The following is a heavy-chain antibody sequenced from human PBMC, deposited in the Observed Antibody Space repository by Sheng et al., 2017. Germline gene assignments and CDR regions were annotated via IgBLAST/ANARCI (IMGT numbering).Heavy chain of an antibody. V-gene: IGHV1-69*14. Sequence: QVQLVQSGAEVKKPGSSVKVSCKASGDTFNRHTMNWVRQAPGQGLEWMGGIIPTVSKAMYAQKFQGRVTLTADKFTSTAYMELSSLRFEDTAIYFCATQSIRAPAANWFDPWGQGTLVIVSS. J-gene: IGHJ5*02. CDR1: GDTFNRHT. D-gene: IGHD6-25*01. CDR2: IIPTVSKA. CDR3: ATQSIRAPAANWFDP.